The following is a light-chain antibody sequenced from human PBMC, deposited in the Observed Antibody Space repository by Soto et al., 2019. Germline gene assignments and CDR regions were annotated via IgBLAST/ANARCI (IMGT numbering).Light chain of an antibody. CDR2: GNN. CDR1: NSNIGNNY. J-gene: IGLJ2*01. V-gene: IGLV1-51*02. Sequence: QSVLTQPPSVSAAPGQKVTISCSGSNSNIGNNYVSWYQQLPETAPKLLIYGNNKRPSGVPDRFSGSKSGTSATLGITGLQTGDEADYYCGTWDSSLGAVVFGGGTKLTVL. CDR3: GTWDSSLGAVV.